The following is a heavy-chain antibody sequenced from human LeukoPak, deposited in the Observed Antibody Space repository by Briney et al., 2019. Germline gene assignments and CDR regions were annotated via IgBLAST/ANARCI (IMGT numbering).Heavy chain of an antibody. Sequence: PSETLSLTCTVSGGSISSYYWSWIRQPPGKGLEWIGYIYYSGSTNYNPSLKSRVTISVDTSKNQFSLKLSSVTAADTAVYYCAGARRGLERRLMGYFDYWGQGTLVTVSS. D-gene: IGHD1-1*01. J-gene: IGHJ4*02. CDR2: IYYSGST. CDR1: GGSISSYY. V-gene: IGHV4-59*01. CDR3: AGARRGLERRLMGYFDY.